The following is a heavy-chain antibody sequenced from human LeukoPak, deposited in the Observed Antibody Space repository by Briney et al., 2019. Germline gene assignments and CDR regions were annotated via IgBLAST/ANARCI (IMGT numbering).Heavy chain of an antibody. D-gene: IGHD4-11*01. J-gene: IGHJ5*02. CDR2: ISTYIGVT. V-gene: IGHV1-18*04. Sequence: ASVKVSCKASGFRFTIFGVSWVRQAPGQGLEWMGWISTYIGVTHYAEKFEDRVTMTIDTSTTTAYMELRSLRYDDTAVYYCARDSDYSGNGNGDWFDPWGQGTVVTVSS. CDR3: ARDSDYSGNGNGDWFDP. CDR1: GFRFTIFG.